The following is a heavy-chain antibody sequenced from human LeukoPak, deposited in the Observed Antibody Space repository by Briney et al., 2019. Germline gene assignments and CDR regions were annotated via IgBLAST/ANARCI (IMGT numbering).Heavy chain of an antibody. V-gene: IGHV4-59*01. CDR2: IYYSGST. Sequence: PSETLSLTCTVSGCSISSYYWSWIRQPPGKGLDGTGYIYYSGSTNYNPSLQSRVTISVDTSNNQFSRKLSSVTAADTAVYCCARVSYDSSGIDYWGQGTLVTVS. D-gene: IGHD3-22*01. CDR3: ARVSYDSSGIDY. J-gene: IGHJ4*02. CDR1: GCSISSYY.